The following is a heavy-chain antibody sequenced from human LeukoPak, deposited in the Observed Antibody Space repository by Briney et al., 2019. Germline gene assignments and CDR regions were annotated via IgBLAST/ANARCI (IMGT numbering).Heavy chain of an antibody. J-gene: IGHJ4*02. D-gene: IGHD1-1*01. V-gene: IGHV3-23*01. CDR1: GLTFSTSP. CDR3: AKANWVSNADAVW. Sequence: GGSLRLSCAASGLTFSTSPMNWVRLAPGNRLEWVSTSGTSGDTYYADSVKGRFTLSRDDSRNTVYLQMNNLRVEDTAIYYCAKANWVSNADAVWWGQGTQVTVSS. CDR2: SGTSGDT.